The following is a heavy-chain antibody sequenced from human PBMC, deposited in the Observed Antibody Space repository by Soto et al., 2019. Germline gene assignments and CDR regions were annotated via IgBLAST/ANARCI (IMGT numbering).Heavy chain of an antibody. Sequence: GASVKVSCKASGYTFTGYYMHWVRQAPGQGLEWMGWINPNSGGTNYAQKFQGWVTMTRDTSISTAYMELSRLRSDDTAVYYCARESGEEPLDIVATKTRNWFDPWGQGTRVSVSS. V-gene: IGHV1-2*04. CDR2: INPNSGGT. D-gene: IGHD5-12*01. J-gene: IGHJ5*02. CDR1: GYTFTGYY. CDR3: ARESGEEPLDIVATKTRNWFDP.